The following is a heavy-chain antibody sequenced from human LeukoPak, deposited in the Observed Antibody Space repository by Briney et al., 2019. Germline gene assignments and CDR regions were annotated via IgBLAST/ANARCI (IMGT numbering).Heavy chain of an antibody. Sequence: ASVNVSCKASGYTFTSYGISWVRPAPGQGLEWMGWISSDNGNTNYGQKLQGRVTMSTDTSTGTDYMELRSLRSDDTAVYYCARRVAVARRDAFDIWGQGTMVTVSS. CDR1: GYTFTSYG. CDR2: ISSDNGNT. J-gene: IGHJ3*02. D-gene: IGHD6-19*01. V-gene: IGHV1-18*01. CDR3: ARRVAVARRDAFDI.